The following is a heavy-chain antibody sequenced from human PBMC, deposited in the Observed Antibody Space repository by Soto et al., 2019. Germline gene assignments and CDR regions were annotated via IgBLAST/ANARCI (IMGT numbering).Heavy chain of an antibody. D-gene: IGHD1-1*01. V-gene: IGHV4-59*08. CDR3: ARRGYWNLNWFDP. Sequence: SETLSLTCTVSGGSISSYYWSWIRQPPGKGLEWIGYIYYSGSTNYNPSLKSRVTISVDTSKNQFSLKLSSVTAADTAVYYCARRGYWNLNWFDPWGQGTLVTVSS. J-gene: IGHJ5*02. CDR2: IYYSGST. CDR1: GGSISSYY.